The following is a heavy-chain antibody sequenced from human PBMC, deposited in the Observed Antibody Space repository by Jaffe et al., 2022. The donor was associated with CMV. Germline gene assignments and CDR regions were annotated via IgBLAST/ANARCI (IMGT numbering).Heavy chain of an antibody. CDR2: IKSKTDGGTT. V-gene: IGHV3-15*01. J-gene: IGHJ4*02. D-gene: IGHD3-3*01. CDR1: GFTFSNAW. Sequence: EVQLVESGGGLVKPGGSLRLSCAASGFTFSNAWMSWVRQAPGKGLEWVGRIKSKTDGGTTDYAAPVKGRFTISRDDSKNTLYLQMNSLKTEDTAVYYCTTDLFEGFYRGDKRYYDFWSGYTSYFDYWGQGTLVTVSS. CDR3: TTDLFEGFYRGDKRYYDFWSGYTSYFDY.